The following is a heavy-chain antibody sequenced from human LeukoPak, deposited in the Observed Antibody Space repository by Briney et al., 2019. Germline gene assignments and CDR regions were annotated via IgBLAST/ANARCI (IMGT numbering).Heavy chain of an antibody. V-gene: IGHV3-21*01. J-gene: IGHJ4*02. Sequence: SGGSLRLSCAASGFTFSTYTMNWVRQAPGKGLEWVSFISTSSSYIYYAHSMKGRFTISRDNAKNSLYLQMNSLRAEDTAVYYCASGPSGYHNPGGQGTLVTVSS. CDR1: GFTFSTYT. D-gene: IGHD5-12*01. CDR2: ISTSSSYI. CDR3: ASGPSGYHNP.